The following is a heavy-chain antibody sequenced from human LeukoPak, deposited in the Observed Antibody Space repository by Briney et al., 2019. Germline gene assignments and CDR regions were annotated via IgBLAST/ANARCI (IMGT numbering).Heavy chain of an antibody. J-gene: IGHJ4*02. CDR3: AKGITYYDILSAFDY. Sequence: GGSLRLSCAASGFTFSSYTMSWVLQAPGKGLDWVSAISGSGRSTYYADSVKGRFTISRDNSKNTLYLQVNSLRAEDTAVYYCAKGITYYDILSAFDYWGQGTLVTVSS. V-gene: IGHV3-23*01. CDR2: ISGSGRST. CDR1: GFTFSSYT. D-gene: IGHD3-9*01.